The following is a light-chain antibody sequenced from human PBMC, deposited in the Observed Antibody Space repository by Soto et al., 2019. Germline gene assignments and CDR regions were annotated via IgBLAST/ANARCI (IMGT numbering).Light chain of an antibody. Sequence: QSALTQPASVSGSPGQSITISCTGTSSDVGSYNLVSWYQQHPRKAPKLMIYEVSKRPSGVSNRFSGSKSGNTASLTISGLQAEDEADYYCCSYAGSSTYVFGTVTKLTVL. J-gene: IGLJ1*01. CDR2: EVS. CDR3: CSYAGSSTYV. V-gene: IGLV2-23*02. CDR1: SSDVGSYNL.